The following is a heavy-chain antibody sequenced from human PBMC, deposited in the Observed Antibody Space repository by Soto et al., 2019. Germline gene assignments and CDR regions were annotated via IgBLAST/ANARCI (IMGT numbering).Heavy chain of an antibody. CDR3: ARASSHSGSYSGRYFDY. Sequence: FLRLSCAASGFTFRSYGLSWFRQAPGKGLEWVSDISGSGSITNYADSVKGRFTISRDNAKNSLYLQMNSLRAEDTAVYYCARASSHSGSYSGRYFDYWGQGTLVTVSS. V-gene: IGHV3-21*01. CDR2: ISGSGSIT. CDR1: GFTFRSYG. J-gene: IGHJ4*02. D-gene: IGHD1-26*01.